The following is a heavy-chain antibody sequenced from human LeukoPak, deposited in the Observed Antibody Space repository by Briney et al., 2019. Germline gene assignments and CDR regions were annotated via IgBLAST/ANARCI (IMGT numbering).Heavy chain of an antibody. CDR1: GGSISSYY. Sequence: SETLSLTCTVSGGSISSYYWSWIRQPPGKGLEWIGYIYTSGSTNYNPSLKSRVTISVDTSKNQFSLKLSSVTAEDTAVFYCARHQYSGYDHYYFDYWGQGTLVTVSS. J-gene: IGHJ4*02. D-gene: IGHD5-12*01. V-gene: IGHV4-4*09. CDR3: ARHQYSGYDHYYFDY. CDR2: IYTSGST.